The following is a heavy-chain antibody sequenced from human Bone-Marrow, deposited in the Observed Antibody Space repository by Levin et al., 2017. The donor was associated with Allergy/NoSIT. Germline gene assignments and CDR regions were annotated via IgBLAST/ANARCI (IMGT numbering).Heavy chain of an antibody. V-gene: IGHV3-23*01. CDR1: GFTFSDYA. CDR2: ISGSGGST. CDR3: AKGVGYGGNPRVLDV. D-gene: IGHD4-23*01. J-gene: IGHJ6*02. Sequence: AGGSLRLSCATSGFTFSDYAMTWVRLAPGKGLEWVAGISGSGGSTYYAESVKGRFTISRDNSKNTLDFQMSGLRVEDTARYYCAKGVGYGGNPRVLDVWGQGTTVIVSS.